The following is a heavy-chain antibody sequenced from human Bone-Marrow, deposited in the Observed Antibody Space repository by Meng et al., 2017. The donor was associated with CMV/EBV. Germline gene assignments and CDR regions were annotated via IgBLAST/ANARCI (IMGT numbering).Heavy chain of an antibody. CDR3: VKLGGNGVGYEYGMDV. CDR1: SGSISSNKW. Sequence: GSLRLSCAVSSGSISSNKWWSWVRQPPGKGLEWIGEIHHSGNTNYNPSLESRVTITIDKSKNQFSLKLSFVTAADTAVYYCVKLGGNGVGYEYGMDVWGQGTTVTVSS. D-gene: IGHD4-23*01. CDR2: IHHSGNT. V-gene: IGHV4-4*02. J-gene: IGHJ6*02.